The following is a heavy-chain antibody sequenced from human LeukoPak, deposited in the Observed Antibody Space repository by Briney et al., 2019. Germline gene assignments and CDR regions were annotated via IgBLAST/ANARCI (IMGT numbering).Heavy chain of an antibody. V-gene: IGHV3-7*01. D-gene: IGHD3-16*01. CDR1: GFTLRSYW. J-gene: IGHJ4*02. Sequence: GGSLRLSCVASGFTLRSYWMSWVRQVPGKGLEWVANIKEDGSEKNYVDSVKGRFTISRDNAKNSLHLQMNSLRAEDTAVYYCAKGRGPTLLYWGQGTLVTVSS. CDR2: IKEDGSEK. CDR3: AKGRGPTLLY.